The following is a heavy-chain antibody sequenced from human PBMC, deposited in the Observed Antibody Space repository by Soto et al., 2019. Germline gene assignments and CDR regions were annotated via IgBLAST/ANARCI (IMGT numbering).Heavy chain of an antibody. CDR1: GGSFSGFF. J-gene: IGHJ4*02. V-gene: IGHV4-34*01. Sequence: SETLSLTCAVSGGSFSGFFWGWIRQPPGKGLEWIGEVNHGGSTNYNPSLKSRVTISSDTSKNHFSLSLRSVTAADTAVYYCARAAVAAGGPFDKWGQGALVTVSS. CDR3: ARAAVAAGGPFDK. CDR2: VNHGGST. D-gene: IGHD2-15*01.